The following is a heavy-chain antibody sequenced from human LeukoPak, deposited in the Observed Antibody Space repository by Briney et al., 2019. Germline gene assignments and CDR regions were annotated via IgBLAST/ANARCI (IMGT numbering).Heavy chain of an antibody. V-gene: IGHV4-4*07. CDR1: GGSISSYY. CDR3: ARVHTSIDYYYMDV. Sequence: SETLSLTCTVSGGSISSYYWSWIRQPAGKGLEWIGRIYTSGSTNYNPSLKSRVTMSVDTSKNQFSLKLSSVTAADTAVYYCARVHTSIDYYYMDVWGKGTTVTVSS. D-gene: IGHD2-21*01. J-gene: IGHJ6*03. CDR2: IYTSGST.